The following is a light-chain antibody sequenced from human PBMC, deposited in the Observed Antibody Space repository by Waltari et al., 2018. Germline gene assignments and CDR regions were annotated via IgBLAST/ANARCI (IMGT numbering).Light chain of an antibody. J-gene: IGLJ7*01. Sequence: SYELTQPPSVSVAPGQTATITCGGNHIGGKSVHWYQQKPGQAPVLVLYRDNNRPSGIRDRFSGSNSGNTATLTINGAQVGDEADYYCQVRDSNTAVFGGGTHLTVL. CDR1: HIGGKS. CDR3: QVRDSNTAV. CDR2: RDN. V-gene: IGLV3-9*01.